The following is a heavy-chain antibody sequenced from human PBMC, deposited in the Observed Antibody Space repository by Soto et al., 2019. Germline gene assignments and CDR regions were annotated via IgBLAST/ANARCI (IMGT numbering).Heavy chain of an antibody. D-gene: IGHD2-15*01. CDR3: ARGPNHSLLPDY. CDR2: ISYDGSNK. CDR1: GFTFSSYA. J-gene: IGHJ4*02. V-gene: IGHV3-30-3*01. Sequence: QVQLVESGGGVVQPGRSLRLSCAASGFTFSSYAMHWVRQAPGKGLEWVAVISYDGSNKYYADSVKGRFTISRDNSKNTLYLQMNSLRAEDTAVYFCARGPNHSLLPDYWGQGTLVTVSS.